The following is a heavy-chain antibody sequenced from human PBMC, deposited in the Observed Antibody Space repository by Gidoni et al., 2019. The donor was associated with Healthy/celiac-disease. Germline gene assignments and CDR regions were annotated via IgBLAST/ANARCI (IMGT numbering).Heavy chain of an antibody. CDR2: MNPNSGNT. CDR3: ARSKIISDYYYGMDV. V-gene: IGHV1-8*01. CDR1: GYTFTSYD. D-gene: IGHD3-3*02. J-gene: IGHJ6*02. Sequence: QVQLVQSGAEVKKPGASVKVSCKASGYTFTSYDINWVRQATGQGLAWMGWMNPNSGNTGYAQKFQGRVTMTRNTSISTAYMELSSLRSEDTAVYYCARSKIISDYYYGMDVWGQGTTVTVSS.